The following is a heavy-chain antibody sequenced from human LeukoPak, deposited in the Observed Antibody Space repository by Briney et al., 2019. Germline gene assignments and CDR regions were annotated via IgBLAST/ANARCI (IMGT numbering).Heavy chain of an antibody. D-gene: IGHD5-12*01. CDR2: INHSGST. CDR1: GGSFSGYY. J-gene: IGHJ4*02. CDR3: ARVGAMATIWGMIDY. Sequence: PSETLSLTCAVYGGSFSGYYWSWIRQPPGKGLEWIGEINHSGSTNYNPSLKSRVTISVDTSKNQFSLKLSSVTAADTAVYYCARVGAMATIWGMIDYWGQGTLVTVSS. V-gene: IGHV4-34*01.